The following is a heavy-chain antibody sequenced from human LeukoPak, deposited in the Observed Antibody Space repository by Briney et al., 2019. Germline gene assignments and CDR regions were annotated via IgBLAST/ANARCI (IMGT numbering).Heavy chain of an antibody. CDR3: AKGQQLGVRYFDY. Sequence: LPGGSLRLSCEASGFTFSSFAMSWVRQAPGKGLECVSVISASGDSTYYADSVKGRFSISRDNSKNTVSLQMNSLRAEDTAVYYCAKGQQLGVRYFDYWGQGSLVTVSA. D-gene: IGHD6-13*01. V-gene: IGHV3-23*01. CDR2: ISASGDST. J-gene: IGHJ4*02. CDR1: GFTFSSFA.